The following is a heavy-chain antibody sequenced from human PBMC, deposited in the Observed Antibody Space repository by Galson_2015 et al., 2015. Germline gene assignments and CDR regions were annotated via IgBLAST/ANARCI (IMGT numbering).Heavy chain of an antibody. CDR3: TRQWEAMVRNWFDP. D-gene: IGHD4/OR15-4a*01. CDR1: GFTFSGSA. Sequence: SLRLSCAASGFTFSGSAMHWVRQASGKGLEWVGRIRSKANSYATAYAASVKGRFTISRDDSKNTAYLQMNSLKTEDTAVYYCTRQWEAMVRNWFDPWGQGTLVTVSS. V-gene: IGHV3-73*01. J-gene: IGHJ5*02. CDR2: IRSKANSYAT.